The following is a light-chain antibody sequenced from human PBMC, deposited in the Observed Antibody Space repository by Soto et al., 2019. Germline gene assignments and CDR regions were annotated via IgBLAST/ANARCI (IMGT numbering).Light chain of an antibody. CDR2: EVS. V-gene: IGLV2-23*02. CDR3: CSYAGTYV. Sequence: QSALTQPASVSGSPGQSITISCTGTSTDVGNYNLVSWYQQHPGKAPKLMIFEVSKRPSGVSNRFSGSKSGNTASLTISGLQAEDEAEYYCCSYAGTYVFGTGTKLTVL. J-gene: IGLJ1*01. CDR1: STDVGNYNL.